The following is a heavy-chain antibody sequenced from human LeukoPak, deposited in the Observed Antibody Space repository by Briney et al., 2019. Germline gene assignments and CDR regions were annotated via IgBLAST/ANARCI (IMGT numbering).Heavy chain of an antibody. CDR3: ARDSGWYEIVEFDY. V-gene: IGHV3-30-3*01. CDR2: ISYDGSNK. D-gene: IGHD6-19*01. Sequence: PGGSLRLSCAASGFTFSSYAMHWVRQAPGKGLEWVAVISYDGSNKYYADSVKGRFTISRDNSKNTLYLQMNRLRAEDTAVYYCARDSGWYEIVEFDYWGQGTLVTVSS. CDR1: GFTFSSYA. J-gene: IGHJ4*02.